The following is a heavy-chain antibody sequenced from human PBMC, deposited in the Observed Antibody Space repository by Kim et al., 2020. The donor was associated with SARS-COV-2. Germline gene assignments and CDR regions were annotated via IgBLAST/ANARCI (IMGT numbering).Heavy chain of an antibody. CDR2: IKQDGSET. Sequence: GGSLRLSCAASGFPFSSYWMSWVRQTPGKGLEWVANIKQDGSETYYVDSVKGRFSISRDNAKNSLYLQMNSLKAEDTALYYCARKGCSTARCRDAFDLWRQGTMVTVSS. CDR1: GFPFSSYW. CDR3: ARKGCSTARCRDAFDL. D-gene: IGHD2-2*01. J-gene: IGHJ3*01. V-gene: IGHV3-7*01.